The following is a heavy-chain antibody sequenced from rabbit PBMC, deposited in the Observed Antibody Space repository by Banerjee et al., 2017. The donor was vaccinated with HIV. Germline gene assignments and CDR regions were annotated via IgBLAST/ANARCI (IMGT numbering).Heavy chain of an antibody. D-gene: IGHD6-1*01. J-gene: IGHJ4*01. CDR3: ARPNYGVHNYGDL. CDR2: IYINTGRT. V-gene: IGHV1S43*01. CDR1: GFSFSSNYW. Sequence: QEQLEESGGDLVKPEGSLTLTCTASGFSFSSNYWICWVRQAPGKGLEWIACIYINTGRTWYASWVNGRFTITRSTSLNTVTLQLNSLTAADTATYFCARPNYGVHNYGDLWGQGTLVTVS.